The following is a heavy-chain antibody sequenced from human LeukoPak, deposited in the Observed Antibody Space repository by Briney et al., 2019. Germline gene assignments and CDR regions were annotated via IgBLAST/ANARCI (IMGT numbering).Heavy chain of an antibody. D-gene: IGHD3-22*01. J-gene: IGHJ5*02. V-gene: IGHV1-2*02. Sequence: ASVKVSCKASGYTFTGYYMHWVRQAPGQGLEWMGWINPNSGGTNYAQKFQGRVTMTRDTSISTAYMELSRLRSDDTAVYYCARDYYDSSGYSNWFDPWGQGTLVTVSS. CDR3: ARDYYDSSGYSNWFDP. CDR1: GYTFTGYY. CDR2: INPNSGGT.